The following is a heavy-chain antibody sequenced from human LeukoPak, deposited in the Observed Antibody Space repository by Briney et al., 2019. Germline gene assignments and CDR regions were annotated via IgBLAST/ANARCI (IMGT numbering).Heavy chain of an antibody. CDR3: ARPKNWNYGEIDY. V-gene: IGHV1-2*02. CDR2: INPNSGGT. Sequence: GASVEVSCKASGYTFTGYYMHWVRQAPGQGLEWMGWINPNSGGTNYAQKFQGRVTMTRDTSISTAYMELSRLRSDDTAVYYCARPKNWNYGEIDYWGQGTLVTVSS. J-gene: IGHJ4*02. CDR1: GYTFTGYY. D-gene: IGHD1-7*01.